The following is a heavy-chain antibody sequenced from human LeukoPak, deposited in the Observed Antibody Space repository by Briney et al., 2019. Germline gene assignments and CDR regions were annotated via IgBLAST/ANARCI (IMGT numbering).Heavy chain of an antibody. CDR2: IYYSGST. V-gene: IGHV4-31*03. Sequence: SQTLSLTCTVSGGSISSGGYYWSWIRQHPGKGLEWIGYIYYSGSTYYNPSLKSRVTISVDTSKNQFSLKLSSVTAADTAVYYCARAMVRGAIDYWGQGTLVTVSS. CDR3: ARAMVRGAIDY. J-gene: IGHJ4*02. D-gene: IGHD3-10*01. CDR1: GGSISSGGYY.